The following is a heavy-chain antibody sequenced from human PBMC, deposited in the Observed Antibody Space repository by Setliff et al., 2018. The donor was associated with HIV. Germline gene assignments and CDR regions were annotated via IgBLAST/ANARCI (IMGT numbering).Heavy chain of an antibody. D-gene: IGHD3-22*01. Sequence: SETLSLTCTVSGDSITNSMHYWSWIRQPPGKGLEFIGSIHYNDGKTYYNAALRSRVTISADTSKNQFSLKLNSVTAADTAVCYCASRIYYYDSSRVLREEGFDPWGQGTLVTVSS. J-gene: IGHJ5*02. V-gene: IGHV4-39*01. CDR1: GDSITNSMHY. CDR2: IHYNDGKT. CDR3: ASRIYYYDSSRVLREEGFDP.